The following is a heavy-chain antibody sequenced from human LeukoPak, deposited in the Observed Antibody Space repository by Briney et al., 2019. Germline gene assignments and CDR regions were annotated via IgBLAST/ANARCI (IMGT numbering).Heavy chain of an antibody. V-gene: IGHV4-34*01. J-gene: IGHJ4*02. CDR3: AGNDYLDY. CDR1: GGSFSNYY. Sequence: SETLSLTCAVYGGSFSNYYWSWIRKPPGKGLEWIGEINHSGTTNYNPSLKSRVTISVDTSKNQFSLKLSSVTAADTAVYYCAGNDYLDYWGQGTLVTVSS. CDR2: INHSGTT.